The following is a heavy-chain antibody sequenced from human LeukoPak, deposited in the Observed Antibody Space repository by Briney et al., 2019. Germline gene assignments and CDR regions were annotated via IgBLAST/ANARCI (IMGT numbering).Heavy chain of an antibody. CDR3: VTDLVIKGYFDY. CDR2: IRRKTDGETT. CDR1: GFTFSNVW. Sequence: GESLRPSCAASGFTFSNVWMSWVRQVPGKGLEWVGRIRRKTDGETTDHAAPVKGRFTISRDDSKNTLYLQMNSLRTEDTAVYYCVTDLVIKGYFDYWGQGALVTVSS. V-gene: IGHV3-15*01. J-gene: IGHJ4*02. D-gene: IGHD2-21*01.